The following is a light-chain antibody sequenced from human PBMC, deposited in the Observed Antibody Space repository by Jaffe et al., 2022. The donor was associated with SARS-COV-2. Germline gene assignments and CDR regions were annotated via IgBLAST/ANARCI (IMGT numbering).Light chain of an antibody. Sequence: QSALTQPASVSGSPGQSITISCTGTSSDIGGYNYVSWYQQHPGEAPKLMIYGVSNRPSGVSNRFSGSKSGNTASLTISGLQAEDEADYYCSSYTSSSTPYVFGTGTKVTVL. CDR1: SSDIGGYNY. CDR3: SSYTSSSTPYV. J-gene: IGLJ1*01. CDR2: GVS. V-gene: IGLV2-14*01.